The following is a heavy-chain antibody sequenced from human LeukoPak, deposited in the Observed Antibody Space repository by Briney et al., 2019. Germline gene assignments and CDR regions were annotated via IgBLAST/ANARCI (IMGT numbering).Heavy chain of an antibody. CDR1: NGSISSRNYY. Sequence: PSETLSLTCTVSNGSISSRNYYWGWIRQPPGKGLEWIGSIYYSGSTYFNPSLKSRVTISVDTSKNQFSLRLSSVTAADTAVYYCARALYSIGFFDYWGQGTLVTVSS. V-gene: IGHV4-39*07. CDR2: IYYSGST. CDR3: ARALYSIGFFDY. J-gene: IGHJ4*02. D-gene: IGHD6-19*01.